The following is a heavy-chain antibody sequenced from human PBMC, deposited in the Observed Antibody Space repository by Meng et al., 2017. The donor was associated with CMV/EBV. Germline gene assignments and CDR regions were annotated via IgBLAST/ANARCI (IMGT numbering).Heavy chain of an antibody. V-gene: IGHV3-30*02. J-gene: IGHJ5*02. D-gene: IGHD2-21*01. CDR1: GFTFSSYG. CDR3: AKDHVVVIALPPNWFDP. Sequence: GGSLRLSCAASGFTFSSYGMHWVRQAPGKGLEWVAFIRYEGSNKYYADSVKGRFTISRDNSKNTLYLQMNSLRAEDTAVYYCAKDHVVVIALPPNWFDPWGQGTLVTVSS. CDR2: IRYEGSNK.